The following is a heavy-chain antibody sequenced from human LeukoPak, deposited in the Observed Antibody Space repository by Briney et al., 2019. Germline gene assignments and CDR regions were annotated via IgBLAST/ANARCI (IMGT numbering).Heavy chain of an antibody. CDR2: IIPIFGTA. CDR1: GGTFSSYA. CDR3: APETASNRYWFDP. V-gene: IGHV1-69*05. D-gene: IGHD1-14*01. Sequence: SSVKVSCKASGGTFSSYAISWVRQAPGQGLEWMGRIIPIFGTANYAQKFQGRVTITTDESTSTAYMQLSSLRSEDTAVYCCAPETASNRYWFDPWGQGTLVTVSS. J-gene: IGHJ5*02.